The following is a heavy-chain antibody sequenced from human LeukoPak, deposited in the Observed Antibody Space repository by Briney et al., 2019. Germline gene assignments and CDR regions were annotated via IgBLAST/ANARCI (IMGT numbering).Heavy chain of an antibody. CDR1: GGSISSYY. V-gene: IGHV4-59*08. Sequence: PSETLSLTCTVSGGSISSYYWSWIRQPPGKGLEWIGYIYYSGSTNYNPSLKSRVTISVDTSKNQFSLRLSSVTAADTAVYYCASEVPASIDYFQHWGQGTLVTVSS. CDR3: ASEVPASIDYFQH. J-gene: IGHJ1*01. D-gene: IGHD2-2*02. CDR2: IYYSGST.